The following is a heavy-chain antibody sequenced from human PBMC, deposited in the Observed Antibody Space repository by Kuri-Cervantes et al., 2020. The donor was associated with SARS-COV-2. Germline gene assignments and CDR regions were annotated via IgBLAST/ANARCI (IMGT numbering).Heavy chain of an antibody. D-gene: IGHD5-12*01. CDR2: ISSTSSYI. Sequence: GESLQISCAASGFTFSSYSMNWVRQAPGKGLEWVSSISSTSSYIYSADSVKGLFIISRDNAKNSLYLQINSMRADDTALYYCARNSGYDFWFDPWGQGTLVTVSS. CDR3: ARNSGYDFWFDP. J-gene: IGHJ5*02. CDR1: GFTFSSYS. V-gene: IGHV3-21*01.